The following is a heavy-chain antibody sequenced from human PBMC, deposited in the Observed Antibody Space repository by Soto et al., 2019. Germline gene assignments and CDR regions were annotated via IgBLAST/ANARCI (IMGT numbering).Heavy chain of an antibody. Sequence: QVQQLESGPGLVKPWDTLSLTCTVSGAYVSDFSWSWIRQPAGKGLEWIGRITVNGITQYTPSFRSRLSMSVDTSRNQFSMRLTSVTAADTGVYFCAKGFSSGLYVDSWGWGTLVTVSS. V-gene: IGHV4-4*07. CDR2: ITVNGIT. D-gene: IGHD6-19*01. CDR1: GAYVSDFS. CDR3: AKGFSSGLYVDS. J-gene: IGHJ4*02.